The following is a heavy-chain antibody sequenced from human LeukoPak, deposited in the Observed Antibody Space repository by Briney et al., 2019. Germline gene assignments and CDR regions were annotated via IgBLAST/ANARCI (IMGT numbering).Heavy chain of an antibody. J-gene: IGHJ4*02. CDR3: AKDGPDIVVVPAAMPNYFDY. D-gene: IGHD2-2*01. Sequence: GGSLRLSCAASGFTFSSYGMHWVRQAPGKGLEWVAFIRYDGSNKYYADSVKGRFTISRDNSKNTLYLQMNSLRAEDTAVYYCAKDGPDIVVVPAAMPNYFDYWGQGTLVTVSS. CDR1: GFTFSSYG. CDR2: IRYDGSNK. V-gene: IGHV3-30*02.